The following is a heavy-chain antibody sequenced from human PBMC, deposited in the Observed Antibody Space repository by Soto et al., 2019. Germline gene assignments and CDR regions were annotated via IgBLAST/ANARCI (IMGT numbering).Heavy chain of an antibody. J-gene: IGHJ4*02. V-gene: IGHV4-39*01. CDR2: IYYSGST. Sequence: SETLSLTCTVSGGSISSSSYYWGWIRQPPGKGLESVGSIYYSGSTYYNPSLKSRVTISVDTSNNQFSLKLSSVTAADTAVYYCASHGTYYYDSSGYYTFDYWGQGTLVTVSS. D-gene: IGHD3-22*01. CDR3: ASHGTYYYDSSGYYTFDY. CDR1: GGSISSSSYY.